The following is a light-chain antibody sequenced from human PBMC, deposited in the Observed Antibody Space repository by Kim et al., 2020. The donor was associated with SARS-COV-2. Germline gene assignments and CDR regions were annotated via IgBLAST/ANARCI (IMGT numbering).Light chain of an antibody. Sequence: SPGETAPLSCRGRQGVSRYLAWYQQKPGQAPRLLIYGASSRATGIPARFSGSGSGTDFTLTISSLEPEDFAVYYCQHRSNWPLTFGGGTKVDIK. V-gene: IGKV3-11*01. CDR1: QGVSRY. J-gene: IGKJ4*02. CDR3: QHRSNWPLT. CDR2: GAS.